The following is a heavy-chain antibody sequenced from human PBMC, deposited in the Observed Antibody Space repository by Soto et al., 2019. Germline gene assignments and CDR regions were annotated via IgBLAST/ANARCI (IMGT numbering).Heavy chain of an antibody. CDR1: GGTFSSYT. CDR3: AMMTTVPN. Sequence: QVQLVQSGAEVKKPGSSVKVSCKASGGTFSSYTLSWVRQAPGQGLEWMGRIIPILGIANYAQKFQGRVTITADKSTSTAYMELSSLRSEETAVYYCAMMTTVPNWGQGTLVTVSS. J-gene: IGHJ4*02. D-gene: IGHD4-17*01. V-gene: IGHV1-69*02. CDR2: IIPILGIA.